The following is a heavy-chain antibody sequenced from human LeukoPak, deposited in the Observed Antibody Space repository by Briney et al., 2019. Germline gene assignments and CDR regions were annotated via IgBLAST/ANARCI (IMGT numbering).Heavy chain of an antibody. V-gene: IGHV1-2*02. Sequence: ASVKVSCKASGYTFTGYYMHWVRQAPGQGLEWMGWINPNSGGTNYAQKFQGRVTMTRDTSIGTAYMDLSRLRSDDTAVYYCARGGGIAAAGKCNYWGQGTLVTVSS. CDR2: INPNSGGT. CDR1: GYTFTGYY. J-gene: IGHJ4*02. D-gene: IGHD6-13*01. CDR3: ARGGGIAAAGKCNY.